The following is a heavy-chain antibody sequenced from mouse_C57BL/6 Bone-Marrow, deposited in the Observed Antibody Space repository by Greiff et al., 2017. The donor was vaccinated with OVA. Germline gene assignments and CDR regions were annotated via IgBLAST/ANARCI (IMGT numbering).Heavy chain of an antibody. Sequence: EVQRVESGGDLVKPGGSLKLSCAASGFTFSSYGMSWVRQTPDKRLEWVATISSGGSYSYYPDSVKGRFTISSDTAKNTLYLQMSSLKSEDTAMYYCAGGVWFPLDYWGQGTSVTVSS. CDR2: ISSGGSYS. CDR3: AGGVWFPLDY. V-gene: IGHV5-6*01. D-gene: IGHD2-10*02. CDR1: GFTFSSYG. J-gene: IGHJ4*01.